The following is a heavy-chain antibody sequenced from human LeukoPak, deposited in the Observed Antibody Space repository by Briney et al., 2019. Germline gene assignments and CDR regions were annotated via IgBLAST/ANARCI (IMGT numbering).Heavy chain of an antibody. CDR3: ARAVAVGSSWYPLTD. V-gene: IGHV1-3*01. Sequence: ASVKVSCKASGYTFTSYAMHWVRQAPGQRLEWMGWINAGNGNTKYSQKFQGRVTITRDTSASTAYMELCSLRSEDTAVYYCARAVAVGSSWYPLTDWGQGTLVTVSS. CDR2: INAGNGNT. J-gene: IGHJ4*02. D-gene: IGHD6-13*01. CDR1: GYTFTSYA.